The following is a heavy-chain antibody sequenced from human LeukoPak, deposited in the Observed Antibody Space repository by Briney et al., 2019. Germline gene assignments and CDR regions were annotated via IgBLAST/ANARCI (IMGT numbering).Heavy chain of an antibody. CDR3: AKSGYNRFDY. CDR1: GFTFSSYS. CDR2: ISSSSSYI. J-gene: IGHJ4*02. D-gene: IGHD5-24*01. V-gene: IGHV3-21*04. Sequence: PGGSLRLSCAASGFTFSSYSMNWVRQAPGKGLEWVSSISSSSSYIYYADSVKGRFTISRDNSKNTLYLQMNSLIAEDTAVYYCAKSGYNRFDYWGQGTLVTVSS.